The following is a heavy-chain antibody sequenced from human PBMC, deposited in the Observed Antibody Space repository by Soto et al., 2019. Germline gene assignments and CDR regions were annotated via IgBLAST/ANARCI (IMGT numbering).Heavy chain of an antibody. J-gene: IGHJ4*02. V-gene: IGHV1-8*01. CDR3: VRVYGEIDY. CDR2: MNPKSGNT. D-gene: IGHD4-17*01. CDR1: GYTFTNYD. Sequence: QVQLVQSGAEVKKPGASVKVSCKASGYTFTNYDINWVRQATGQGLEWMGWMNPKSGNTGYAQHFQGRLTMTRSTSISTAFMELSSLRSEDTAVYYCVRVYGEIDYWGQGTLATVSS.